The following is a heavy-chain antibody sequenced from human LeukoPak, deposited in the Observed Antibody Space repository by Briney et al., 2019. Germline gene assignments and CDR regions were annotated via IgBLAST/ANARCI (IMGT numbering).Heavy chain of an antibody. CDR3: ARVLGGSYGRLDY. CDR1: GYTFTGYY. J-gene: IGHJ4*02. V-gene: IGHV1-69*13. CDR2: IIPIFGTA. D-gene: IGHD1-26*01. Sequence: GASVKVSCKASGYTFTGYYMHWVRQAPGQGLEWMGGIIPIFGTANYAQKFQGRVTITADESTSTAYMELSSLRSEDTAVYYCARVLGGSYGRLDYWGQGTLVTVSS.